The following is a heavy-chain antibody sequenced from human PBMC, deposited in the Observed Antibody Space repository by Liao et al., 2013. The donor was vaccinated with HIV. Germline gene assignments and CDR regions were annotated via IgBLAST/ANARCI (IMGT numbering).Heavy chain of an antibody. J-gene: IGHJ6*03. V-gene: IGHV4-61*02. Sequence: QVQLQESGPGLVKPSQTLSLTCTVSGGSISSGSYYWSWIRQPAGKGLEWIGRIYTSGSTNYNPSLKSRVTISVDTSKNQFSLKLSSVTAADTAVYYCARDFWSGPYYMDVWGKGTTVTVSS. D-gene: IGHD3-3*01. CDR2: IYTSGST. CDR3: ARDFWSGPYYMDV. CDR1: GGSISSGSYY.